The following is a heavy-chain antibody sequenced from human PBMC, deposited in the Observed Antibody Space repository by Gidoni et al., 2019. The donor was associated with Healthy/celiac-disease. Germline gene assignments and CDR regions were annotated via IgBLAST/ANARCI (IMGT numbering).Heavy chain of an antibody. V-gene: IGHV4-34*01. D-gene: IGHD1-26*01. CDR2: INHSGST. CDR3: ARVGRNPLIKGVGAASWGGAGNWFDP. J-gene: IGHJ5*02. CDR1: GGSFSGYY. Sequence: QVQLQQWGAGLLKPSETLSLTCAVSGGSFSGYYWSWIRQPPGKGLEWIGEINHSGSTNYNPSLKSRVTISVDTSKNQFSLKLSSVTAADTAVYYCARVGRNPLIKGVGAASWGGAGNWFDPWGQGTLVTVSS.